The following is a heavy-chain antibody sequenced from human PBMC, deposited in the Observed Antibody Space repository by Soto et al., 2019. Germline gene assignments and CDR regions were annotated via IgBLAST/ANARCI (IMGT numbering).Heavy chain of an antibody. CDR2: IQNTGSA. CDR3: ARSSGSYFDY. D-gene: IGHD3-10*01. J-gene: IGHJ4*02. CDR1: GFSISSYY. Sequence: QVHLQESGPGLVKPSETLSLTCAVSGFSISSYYWSWIRQPAGKGLEWIAFIQNTGSANYNPSLKSRVTKSMDTSKNQFSLKLSSVTAADTAVYYCARSSGSYFDYWGQGTLVTVSS. V-gene: IGHV4-59*08.